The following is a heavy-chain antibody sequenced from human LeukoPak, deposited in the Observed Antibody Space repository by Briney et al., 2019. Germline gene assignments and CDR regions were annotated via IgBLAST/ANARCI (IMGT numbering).Heavy chain of an antibody. J-gene: IGHJ4*02. CDR3: ANPVEMATIHLVDY. V-gene: IGHV3-30-3*01. Sequence: PGGSLRLSCAASGFTFSSYAMHWVRQAPGKGLEWVAVISYDGSNKYYADSVKGRFTISRDNSKNTLYLQMNSLRAEDTAVYYCANPVEMATIHLVDYWGQGTLVTVSS. CDR1: GFTFSSYA. CDR2: ISYDGSNK. D-gene: IGHD5-12*01.